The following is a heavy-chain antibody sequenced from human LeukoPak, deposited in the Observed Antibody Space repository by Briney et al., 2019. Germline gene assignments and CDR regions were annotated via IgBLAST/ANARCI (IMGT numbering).Heavy chain of an antibody. CDR2: IYTSGST. V-gene: IGHV4-4*09. J-gene: IGHJ4*02. CDR1: GGSISSYY. Sequence: SETLSLTCTVSGGSISSYYWSWIRQPPGKGLEWIGYIYTSGSTNYNPSLKSRVTISVDTSKNQFSLKLSSVTAADTAVYYCARLRPGRAAAGRGVDYWGQGTLVTVSS. CDR3: ARLRPGRAAAGRGVDY. D-gene: IGHD6-13*01.